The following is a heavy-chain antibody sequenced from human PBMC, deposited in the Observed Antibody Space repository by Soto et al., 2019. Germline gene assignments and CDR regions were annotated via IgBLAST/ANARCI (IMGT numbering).Heavy chain of an antibody. CDR1: GFTFSSYA. Sequence: QVQLVESGGGVVQPGRSLRLSCAASGFTFSSYAVHWVRQAPGKGLEWVAVISYDGSNKYYADSVKGRFTISRDNSKNTLYLQMNSLRAEDTAVYYCAREYCISTSCYFMGGYYYYGMDVWGQGTTVTVSS. D-gene: IGHD2-2*01. V-gene: IGHV3-30-3*01. CDR3: AREYCISTSCYFMGGYYYYGMDV. J-gene: IGHJ6*02. CDR2: ISYDGSNK.